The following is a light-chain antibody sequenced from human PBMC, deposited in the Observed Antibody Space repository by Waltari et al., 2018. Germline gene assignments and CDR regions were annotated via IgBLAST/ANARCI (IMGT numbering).Light chain of an antibody. V-gene: IGKV4-1*01. J-gene: IGKJ5*01. CDR1: QSALYSSNNKNY. Sequence: IVMTQSPDSLAVPLGARATIHSKPSQSALYSSNNKNYLAWYQQKPGQPPKLLIYWASTRESGVPDRFSGSGSGTDFTLTISSLQAEDVAVYYCQQYYTTPITFGQGTRLEIK. CDR3: QQYYTTPIT. CDR2: WAS.